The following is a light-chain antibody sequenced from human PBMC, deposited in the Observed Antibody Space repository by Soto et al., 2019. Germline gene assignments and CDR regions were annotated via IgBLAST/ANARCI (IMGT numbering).Light chain of an antibody. CDR2: GAS. CDR3: KQYNKWPPST. CDR1: QSVSSN. Sequence: EIVRTQSPATLSVSPGERATLCCRASQSVSSNLAGYQQQPRQAPRLLIYGASTRATGIPARVSGSGSGTEFTLTTSSLQSEDFGVYYCKQYNKWPPSTFGKGNKVDIK. V-gene: IGKV3-15*01. J-gene: IGKJ1*01.